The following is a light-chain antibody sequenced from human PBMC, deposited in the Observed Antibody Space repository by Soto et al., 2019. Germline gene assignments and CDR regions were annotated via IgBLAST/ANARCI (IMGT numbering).Light chain of an antibody. J-gene: IGKJ1*01. CDR1: QDISSY. V-gene: IGKV1-39*01. CDR2: AAS. Sequence: DIQMTQSPSSLSASLGDRVTITCRANQDISSYLIWYQHKLGQAPKLLIHAASTLASGVPSRFSGRESGTDFTLTISGLEHEDSATYYCQQSYKTPWTFGQGTNVEIK. CDR3: QQSYKTPWT.